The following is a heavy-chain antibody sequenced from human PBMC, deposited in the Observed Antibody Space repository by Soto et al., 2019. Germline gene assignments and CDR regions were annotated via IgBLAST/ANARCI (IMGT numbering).Heavy chain of an antibody. J-gene: IGHJ6*03. CDR1: GFTFSSYS. D-gene: IGHD4-4*01. CDR2: ISSSSSYI. V-gene: IGHV3-21*01. CDR3: ARDRETVTEYYYYYMDV. Sequence: GGSLRLSCAASGFTFSSYSMNWVRQAPGKGLEWVSSISSSSSYIYYADSVKGRFTISGDNAKNSLYLQMNSLRAEDTAVYYCARDRETVTEYYYYYMDVWGKGTTVTVSS.